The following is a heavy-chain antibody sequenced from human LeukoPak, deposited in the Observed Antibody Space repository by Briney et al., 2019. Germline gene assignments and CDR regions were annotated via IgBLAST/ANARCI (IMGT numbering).Heavy chain of an antibody. CDR2: IRSKAYGGTT. D-gene: IGHD3-9*01. J-gene: IGHJ4*02. CDR1: GFTFGDYA. Sequence: GGSLRLSCTASGFTFGDYAMSWVRQAPGKGLEWVGFIRSKAYGGTTEYAASVKGRFTISRDDSKSIAHLQMTSLKTEDTAVYYCTRSLRYFDWLQNFDYWGQGTLVTVSS. V-gene: IGHV3-49*04. CDR3: TRSLRYFDWLQNFDY.